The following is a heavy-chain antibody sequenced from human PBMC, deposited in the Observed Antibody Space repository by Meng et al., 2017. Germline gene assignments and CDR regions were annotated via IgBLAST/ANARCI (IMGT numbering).Heavy chain of an antibody. Sequence: QVQLVQAGAEVKKPGSSVKVSCKASGGTFSSYAISWVRQAPGQGLEWMGGIIPIFGTANYAQKFQGRVTITADESTSTAYMELSSLRSEDTAVYYCARALKHYYDSSGYRVGYFDYWGQGTLVTVSS. CDR1: GGTFSSYA. J-gene: IGHJ4*02. D-gene: IGHD3-22*01. V-gene: IGHV1-69*01. CDR3: ARALKHYYDSSGYRVGYFDY. CDR2: IIPIFGTA.